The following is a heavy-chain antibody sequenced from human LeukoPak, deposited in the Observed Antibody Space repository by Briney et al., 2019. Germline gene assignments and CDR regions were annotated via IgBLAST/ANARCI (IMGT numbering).Heavy chain of an antibody. CDR1: GGSFSGYY. CDR3: ARDVDTPMVDAFDI. V-gene: IGHV4-34*01. Sequence: PSETLSLTCAVYGGSFSGYYWSRIRQPPGKGLEWIGEINHSGSTNYSPSLKSRVTISVDTSKNQFSLKLSSVTAADTAVYYCARDVDTPMVDAFDIWGQGTMVTVSS. CDR2: INHSGST. D-gene: IGHD5-18*01. J-gene: IGHJ3*02.